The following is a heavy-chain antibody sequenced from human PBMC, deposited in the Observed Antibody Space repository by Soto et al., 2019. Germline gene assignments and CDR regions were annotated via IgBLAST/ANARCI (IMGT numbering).Heavy chain of an antibody. CDR2: VIPDSGAT. Sequence: QVQLLQSGTEVKKPGASVKVSCKASGYTFTAYYIHWVRQAPGQGLEWMGWVIPDSGATKYTQKFHGRVTMTSESSINTAFMDVSRLRFDATAVYFCARGDRISRFGVRNWLDPWGQGTLVTVAS. CDR1: GYTFTAYY. J-gene: IGHJ5*02. D-gene: IGHD3-3*01. V-gene: IGHV1-2*02. CDR3: ARGDRISRFGVRNWLDP.